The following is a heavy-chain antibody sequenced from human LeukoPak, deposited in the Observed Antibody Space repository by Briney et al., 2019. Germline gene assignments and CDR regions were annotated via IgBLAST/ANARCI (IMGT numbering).Heavy chain of an antibody. J-gene: IGHJ1*01. CDR2: IYSADST. Sequence: GGSLRLSCAASGFTVSSNYMSWVRQAPGKGLELVSVIYSADSTYYADSVKGRFTISRDNSKNTLYLQMNSLRAEDTAVYYCATVEYYDSSGYCYFQHWGQGTLLTVPS. CDR3: ATVEYYDSSGYCYFQH. CDR1: GFTVSSNY. D-gene: IGHD3-22*01. V-gene: IGHV3-53*01.